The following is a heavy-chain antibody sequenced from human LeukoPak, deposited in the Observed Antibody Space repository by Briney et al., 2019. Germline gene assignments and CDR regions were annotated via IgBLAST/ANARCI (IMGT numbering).Heavy chain of an antibody. J-gene: IGHJ4*02. CDR3: ARSSKYGFDY. CDR2: ISSGSTTI. D-gene: IGHD4-11*01. CDR1: GFTLNVYS. Sequence: GGSLRLSCAASGFTLNVYSMNWVRQAPGKGLEWISYISSGSTTISYADSVKGRFTISRDNAKNSLYLQMNGLRDEDTAMYYCARSSKYGFDYWGQGTLVTVSS. V-gene: IGHV3-48*02.